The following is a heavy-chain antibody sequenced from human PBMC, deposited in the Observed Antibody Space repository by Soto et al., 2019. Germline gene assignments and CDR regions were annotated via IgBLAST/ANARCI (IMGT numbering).Heavy chain of an antibody. Sequence: QVHLVQSGVEVKTPGASVKVSCTAHGYNLREYGVSWLRQVPGQGFERICWISGDNVNRRSSQRFQDRLTMTTDTSTNTASMELRSLRSDDSAVYFCGREGQQLAQEQYFQFNGVDVWGQGTSVTVSS. CDR3: GREGQQLAQEQYFQFNGVDV. CDR1: GYNLREYG. D-gene: IGHD6-13*01. J-gene: IGHJ6*02. CDR2: ISGDNVNR. V-gene: IGHV1-18*01.